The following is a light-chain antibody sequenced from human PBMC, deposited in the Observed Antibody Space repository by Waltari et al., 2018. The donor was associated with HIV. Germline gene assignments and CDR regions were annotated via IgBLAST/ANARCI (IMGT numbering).Light chain of an antibody. J-gene: IGLJ3*02. CDR1: SSNIGAGSD. CDR3: QSYDSSLRGGV. V-gene: IGLV1-40*01. CDR2: GNH. Sequence: QSVLTQPPSVSGAPGQRVTISCTGTSSNIGAGSDVHWYQHLPGTSPHLLIYGNHHRPAGVPDRFYGSKSGTAASLASTGLQAEDEADYYCQSYDSSLRGGVFGGGTKLTVL.